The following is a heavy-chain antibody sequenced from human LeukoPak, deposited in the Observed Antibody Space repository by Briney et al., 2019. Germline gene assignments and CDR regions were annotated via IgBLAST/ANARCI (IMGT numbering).Heavy chain of an antibody. Sequence: GASVTVSCKASGYTFTSYDINWVRQATGPGHEWMGWMNPNSGNTGYAQKFQGRVTMTRNTSISTAYMELSSLRSEDTAVYYCAKRYSSSWYDRYFDYWGQGTLVTVSS. CDR3: AKRYSSSWYDRYFDY. CDR1: GYTFTSYD. D-gene: IGHD6-13*01. J-gene: IGHJ4*02. V-gene: IGHV1-8*01. CDR2: MNPNSGNT.